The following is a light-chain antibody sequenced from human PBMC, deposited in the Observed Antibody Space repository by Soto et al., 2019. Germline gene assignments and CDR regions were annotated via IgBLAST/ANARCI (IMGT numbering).Light chain of an antibody. Sequence: QSALTQPASVSASPGQSITISCTGTSSDVGSYNLVTWYQQHPGKAPKLMIHEVTKRPSGVSNRFSASKSGSTASLTISGLQVEDEADYYCCSYAGGGTWVFGGGTQLTVL. J-gene: IGLJ7*01. CDR2: EVT. CDR3: CSYAGGGTWV. CDR1: SSDVGSYNL. V-gene: IGLV2-23*02.